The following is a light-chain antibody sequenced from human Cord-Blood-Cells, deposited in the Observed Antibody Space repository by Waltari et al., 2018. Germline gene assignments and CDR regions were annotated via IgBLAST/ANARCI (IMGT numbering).Light chain of an antibody. CDR2: AAS. Sequence: DLHISQSPSSLSESVGDRVTLTCRASQRINSDLNWYQQKPGKAPKLLIYAASSLQRGVPSRFSGSGSETDFTLTISSLQPEDCATYYCQQSYSTPFSFGPGTKVDIK. CDR1: QRINSD. J-gene: IGKJ3*01. CDR3: QQSYSTPFS. V-gene: IGKV1-39*01.